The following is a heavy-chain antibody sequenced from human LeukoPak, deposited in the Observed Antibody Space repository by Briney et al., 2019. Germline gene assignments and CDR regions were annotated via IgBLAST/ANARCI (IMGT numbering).Heavy chain of an antibody. CDR2: ISSSSSYI. J-gene: IGHJ4*02. D-gene: IGHD3-3*01. V-gene: IGHV3-21*01. CDR3: ARETTIFGADY. CDR1: GFTFSSYE. Sequence: GGSLRLSCAASGFTFSSYEMNWVRQAPGKGLEWVSSISSSSSYIYYADSVKGRFTISRDNAKNSLYLQMNSLRAEDTAVYYCARETTIFGADYWGQGTLVTVSS.